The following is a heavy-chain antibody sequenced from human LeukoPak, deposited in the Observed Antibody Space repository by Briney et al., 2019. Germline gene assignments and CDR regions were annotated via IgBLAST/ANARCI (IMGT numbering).Heavy chain of an antibody. CDR3: ARKIGTCMPGAFDI. J-gene: IGHJ3*02. V-gene: IGHV4-38-2*02. CDR1: GYSISSGYY. Sequence: SETLSLTCTVSGYSISSGYYWGWIRQPPGKGLEWIGSIYHSGSTYYNPSLKSRVTISVDTSKNQFSLKLSSVTAADTAVYYCARKIGTCMPGAFDIWGQRTMVTVSS. D-gene: IGHD2-8*01. CDR2: IYHSGST.